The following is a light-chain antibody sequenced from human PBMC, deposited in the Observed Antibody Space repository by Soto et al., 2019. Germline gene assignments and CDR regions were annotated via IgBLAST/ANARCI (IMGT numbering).Light chain of an antibody. V-gene: IGKV3-20*01. CDR2: GAS. J-gene: IGKJ1*01. CDR3: QQYGRSPWT. Sequence: EIVLTQSPGTLSLSPGERATLSCRASQSVSSSYLAWYQQKPGQAPRLLIYGASSRATGIPDRFSGSGSGKDFTLAISRLEPEDVAVYYCQQYGRSPWTFGQGTKVEMK. CDR1: QSVSSSY.